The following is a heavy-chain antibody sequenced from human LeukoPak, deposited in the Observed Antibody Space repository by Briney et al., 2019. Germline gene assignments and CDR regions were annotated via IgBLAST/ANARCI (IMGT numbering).Heavy chain of an antibody. CDR1: GFTFSGSA. CDR2: IRSKANSYAT. V-gene: IGHV3-73*01. J-gene: IGHJ6*03. CDR3: TRLDYYYYYMDV. D-gene: IGHD6-6*01. Sequence: PGGSLRLSCAAFGFTFSGSAMHWVRQASGKGLEWVGRIRSKANSYATAYAASVKGRFTISRDDSKNTAYLQMNSLKTEDTAVYYCTRLDYYYYYMDVWGKGTTVTVSS.